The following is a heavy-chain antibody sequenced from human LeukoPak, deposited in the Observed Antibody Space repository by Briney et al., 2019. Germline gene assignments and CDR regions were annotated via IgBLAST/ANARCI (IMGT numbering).Heavy chain of an antibody. D-gene: IGHD2-2*01. Sequence: PSQTLSLTCTVSGGSISSGGYYWSWIRQHPGKGLEWIGYIYYSGSTYYNPPLKSRVTISVDTSKNQFSLKLSSVTAADTAVYYCARGLVVPAAIEGYWFDPWGQGTLVTVSS. J-gene: IGHJ5*02. CDR3: ARGLVVPAAIEGYWFDP. CDR1: GGSISSGGYY. V-gene: IGHV4-31*03. CDR2: IYYSGST.